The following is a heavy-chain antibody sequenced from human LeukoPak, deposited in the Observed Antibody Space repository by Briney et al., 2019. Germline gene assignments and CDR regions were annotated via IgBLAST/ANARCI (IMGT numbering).Heavy chain of an antibody. V-gene: IGHV4-34*01. CDR3: AREVRGNNWFDP. D-gene: IGHD3-10*01. CDR1: GGSFSGYY. J-gene: IGHJ5*02. CDR2: INHSGST. Sequence: PSETLSLTCAVYGGSFSGYYWSWIRQPPGKGLEWIGEINHSGSTNYNPSLKSRVTISVDTSKNQFSLKLSSVTAADTAVYYCAREVRGNNWFDPWGQGTLVTVSS.